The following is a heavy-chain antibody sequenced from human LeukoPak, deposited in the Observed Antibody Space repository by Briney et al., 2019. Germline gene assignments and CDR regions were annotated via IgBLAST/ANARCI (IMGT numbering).Heavy chain of an antibody. Sequence: ASVKVSCKASGYTFTGYYMHWVRQPPGQGIEWMGWINPNSGGTNYAQKFQGRVTITRDTSISTAYMELRRLRSDDTAVYYCARVSGWYPFDYWGQGTLVTVSS. CDR3: ARVSGWYPFDY. D-gene: IGHD6-19*01. V-gene: IGHV1-2*02. J-gene: IGHJ4*02. CDR1: GYTFTGYY. CDR2: INPNSGGT.